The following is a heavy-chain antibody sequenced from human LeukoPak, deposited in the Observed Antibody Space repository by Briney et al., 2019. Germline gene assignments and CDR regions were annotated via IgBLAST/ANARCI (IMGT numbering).Heavy chain of an antibody. CDR1: GYTFTGYY. Sequence: ASVKVSCKASGYTFTGYYMHWVRQAPGQGLEWMGWVNPNSGGTNYAQKFQGRVTMTRDTSISTAYMELSRLRSDDTAVYYCARADNVLAAGTLLDYWGQGTLVTVSS. J-gene: IGHJ4*02. D-gene: IGHD6-13*01. V-gene: IGHV1-2*02. CDR2: VNPNSGGT. CDR3: ARADNVLAAGTLLDY.